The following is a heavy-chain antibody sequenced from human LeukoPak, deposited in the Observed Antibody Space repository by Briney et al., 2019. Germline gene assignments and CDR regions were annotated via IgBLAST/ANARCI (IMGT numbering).Heavy chain of an antibody. CDR1: GFTFSSYW. Sequence: PGGSLRLSCAASGFTFSSYWMHWVRQAPGKGLVWVSRINTDGSSTSYADSVKGRFTISRDNAKNTLYLQMNSLRAEDTAVYYCARGYHGVAAPDMDVWGKGTTVTVSS. J-gene: IGHJ6*03. CDR2: INTDGSST. CDR3: ARGYHGVAAPDMDV. D-gene: IGHD6-13*01. V-gene: IGHV3-74*01.